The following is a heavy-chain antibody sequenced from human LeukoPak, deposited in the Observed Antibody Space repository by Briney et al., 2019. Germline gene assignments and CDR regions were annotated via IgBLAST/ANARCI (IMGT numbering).Heavy chain of an antibody. CDR3: ARDCGGDCYYYYGMDV. D-gene: IGHD2-21*02. Sequence: GGSLRLSCAASGFTFSSHWMHWVRQAPGKGLVWVSRINSDGSSTSYADSVKGRFTISRGNAKNTLYLQMNSLRAEDTAVYYCARDCGGDCYYYYGMDVWGQGTTVTVSS. J-gene: IGHJ6*02. CDR1: GFTFSSHW. V-gene: IGHV3-74*01. CDR2: INSDGSST.